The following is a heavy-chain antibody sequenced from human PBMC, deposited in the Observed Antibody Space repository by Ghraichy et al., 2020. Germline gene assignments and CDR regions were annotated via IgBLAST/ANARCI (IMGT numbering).Heavy chain of an antibody. D-gene: IGHD2-15*01. CDR1: GFTFSSYA. Sequence: GGSLRLSCAASGFTFSSYAMSWVRQAPGKGLEWVSAISGSGGSTYYADSVKGRFTITRANSKNPLYLQMNSLRATDTAVYYCWKTGAGGPVGTRYCSGGSCYYYYFGMDVWCQGTTVTVSS. CDR3: WKTGAGGPVGTRYCSGGSCYYYYFGMDV. J-gene: IGHJ6*02. V-gene: IGHV3-23*01. CDR2: ISGSGGST.